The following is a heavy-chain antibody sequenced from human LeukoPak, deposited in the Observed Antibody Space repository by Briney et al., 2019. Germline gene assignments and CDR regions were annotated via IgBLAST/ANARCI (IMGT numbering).Heavy chain of an antibody. CDR2: IYSGGST. CDR1: VFTVISNY. CDR3: ASEGNGAFDY. J-gene: IGHJ4*02. Sequence: PGGSLRLSCAASVFTVISNYMSSVRQAPGKGLEWVSVIYSGGSTYYADSVKGRFTISRDNSKNTLYLQMNSLRAEDTAVYYCASEGNGAFDYWGQGTLVTVSS. D-gene: IGHD1-26*01. V-gene: IGHV3-53*01.